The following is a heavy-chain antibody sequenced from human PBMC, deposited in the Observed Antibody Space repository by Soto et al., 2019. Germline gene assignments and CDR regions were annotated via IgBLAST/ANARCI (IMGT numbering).Heavy chain of an antibody. Sequence: ASVKVSCKASGYTFTNYYIHWVRQAPGQGLEWMGIINPSGGSTTYAQKFQGRVTMTRDTSTSTVYMELSSLRPEDTAVYYCARDQYYYDSSGYYYDQPMYYYYGMDVWGQGTTVTVSS. D-gene: IGHD3-22*01. CDR1: GYTFTNYY. V-gene: IGHV1-46*01. J-gene: IGHJ6*02. CDR2: INPSGGST. CDR3: ARDQYYYDSSGYYYDQPMYYYYGMDV.